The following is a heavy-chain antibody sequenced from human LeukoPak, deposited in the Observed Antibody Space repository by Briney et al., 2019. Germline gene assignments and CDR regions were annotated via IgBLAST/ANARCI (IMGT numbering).Heavy chain of an antibody. J-gene: IGHJ6*03. D-gene: IGHD2-8*01. CDR2: ITTSGTNE. V-gene: IGHV3-48*03. Sequence: GGSLRLSCAASGLIFSRYAMSWVRQAPGKGLEWVAYITTSGTNEYYADSVKGRFTISRDNAKNSLYLQMNSLRAEDTAIYYCAREGVGHYYYYYYMDVWGKGTTVTISS. CDR1: GLIFSRYA. CDR3: AREGVGHYYYYYYMDV.